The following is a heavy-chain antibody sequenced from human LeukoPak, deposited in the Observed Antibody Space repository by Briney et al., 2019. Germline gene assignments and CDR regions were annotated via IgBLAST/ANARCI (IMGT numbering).Heavy chain of an antibody. Sequence: GGSLRLSCAASGFTFSSHDMHWVRQTTGKGLEWVSAIGVAANTFYSGSVKGCFTISRDNAKNSLYLLVSSLRADDTAVYYCARQNTPHGNFDYWGQGTLVTVSS. V-gene: IGHV3-13*01. J-gene: IGHJ4*02. D-gene: IGHD1-26*01. CDR3: ARQNTPHGNFDY. CDR1: GFTFSSHD. CDR2: IGVAANT.